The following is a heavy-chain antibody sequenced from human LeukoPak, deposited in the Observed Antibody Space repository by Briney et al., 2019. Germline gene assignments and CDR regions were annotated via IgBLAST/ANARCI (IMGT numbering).Heavy chain of an antibody. CDR1: GFTVSSNY. V-gene: IGHV3-66*01. CDR2: IYSGGST. CDR3: AQNYYDSSGYYWDYYYYGMDV. Sequence: GGSLRLSCAASGFTVSSNYMSWVRQAPGKGLEWVSVIYSGGSTYYADSVKGRFTISRDNSKNTLYLQMNSLRAEDTAVYYCAQNYYDSSGYYWDYYYYGMDVWGQGTTVTVSS. J-gene: IGHJ6*02. D-gene: IGHD3-22*01.